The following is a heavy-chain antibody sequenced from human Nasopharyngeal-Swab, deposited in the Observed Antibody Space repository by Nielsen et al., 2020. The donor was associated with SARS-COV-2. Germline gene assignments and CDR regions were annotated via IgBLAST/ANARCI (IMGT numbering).Heavy chain of an antibody. V-gene: IGHV3-23*01. J-gene: IGHJ4*02. D-gene: IGHD3-9*01. CDR2: VNGNGADT. CDR1: GFTFTSYA. Sequence: GESLKIPCAASGFTFTSYAMNWVRQAPGKGLEWLSAVNGNGADTYYVDSVKGRFTISKDNSKNTLYLHMNSLRAEDTAVYYCAKDLTGYYAPLDQWGQGVLVTVSS. CDR3: AKDLTGYYAPLDQ.